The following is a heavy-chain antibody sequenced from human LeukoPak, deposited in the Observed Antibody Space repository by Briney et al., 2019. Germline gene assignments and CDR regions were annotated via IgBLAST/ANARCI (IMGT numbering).Heavy chain of an antibody. Sequence: GGSLRLSCAASGFTFSSCAMHWVRQAPGKGLEYVSAISSNGGSTYYANSVKGRFTISRDNSKNTLYLQMGSLRAEDMAVYYCARWEAGFYYFDYWGQGTLVTVSS. D-gene: IGHD6-19*01. V-gene: IGHV3-64*01. CDR3: ARWEAGFYYFDY. CDR2: ISSNGGST. J-gene: IGHJ4*02. CDR1: GFTFSSCA.